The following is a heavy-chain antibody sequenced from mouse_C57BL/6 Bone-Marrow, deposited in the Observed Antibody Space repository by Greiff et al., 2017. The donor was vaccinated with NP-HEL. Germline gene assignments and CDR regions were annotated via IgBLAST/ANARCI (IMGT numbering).Heavy chain of an antibody. CDR1: GYTFTNYW. CDR2: IYPGGGYT. D-gene: IGHD1-1*01. J-gene: IGHJ2*01. CDR3: AVITTVVAPDY. Sequence: VQLQQSGAELVRPGTSVKMSCKASGYTFTNYWIGWAKQRPGHGLEWIGDIYPGGGYTNYNEKFKGKATLTADKSSSTAYLQFSSLTSEDSAIYYCAVITTVVAPDYWGQGTTLTVSS. V-gene: IGHV1-63*01.